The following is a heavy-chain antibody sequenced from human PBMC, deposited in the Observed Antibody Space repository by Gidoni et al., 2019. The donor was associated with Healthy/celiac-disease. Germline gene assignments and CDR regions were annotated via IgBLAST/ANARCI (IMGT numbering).Heavy chain of an antibody. CDR1: GYTFTSYG. D-gene: IGHD3-10*01. Sequence: QVQLVQSGAEVKKPGASVKVSCKASGYTFTSYGISWVRQAPGQGLEWMGWISAYNGNPNSSPKLQGSVTMTTDTSTSTAYMELRSLRSDDTAVYYCSRVVTMVRGPRGVYFDYWGQGTLVTVSS. J-gene: IGHJ4*02. CDR3: SRVVTMVRGPRGVYFDY. CDR2: ISAYNGNP. V-gene: IGHV1-18*01.